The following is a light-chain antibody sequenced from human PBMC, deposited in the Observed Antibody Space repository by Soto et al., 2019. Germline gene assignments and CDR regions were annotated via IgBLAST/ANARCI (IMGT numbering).Light chain of an antibody. Sequence: DIVMTQSPDSLAVSLGERATINCKSSRSVLYSSNNENYLAWYQQKPGQPPKLLIYWASTREPGVPDRFSGSGSGTDFTLTISSLQAEDVAVYYCQQYYSTPLTFGQGTKMEIK. CDR1: RSVLYSSNNENY. J-gene: IGKJ1*01. CDR2: WAS. CDR3: QQYYSTPLT. V-gene: IGKV4-1*01.